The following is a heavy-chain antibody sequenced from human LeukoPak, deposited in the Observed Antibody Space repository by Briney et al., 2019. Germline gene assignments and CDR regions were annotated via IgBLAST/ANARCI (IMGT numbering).Heavy chain of an antibody. Sequence: PGGSLRLSCAASGFTFSSYSMNWVRQAPGKGLEWVSSISSSSSYIYYADSVKGRFTISRDNAKNSLYLKMNSLRAEDTAVYYCARDRGSSWPGGFDYWGQGTLVTVSS. D-gene: IGHD6-13*01. CDR2: ISSSSSYI. CDR1: GFTFSSYS. V-gene: IGHV3-21*01. J-gene: IGHJ4*02. CDR3: ARDRGSSWPGGFDY.